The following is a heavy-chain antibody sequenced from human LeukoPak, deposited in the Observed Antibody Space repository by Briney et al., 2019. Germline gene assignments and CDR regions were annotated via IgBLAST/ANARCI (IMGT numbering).Heavy chain of an antibody. D-gene: IGHD2-15*01. CDR2: INSDGSST. CDR3: AISTYCSGGSCYSRTFQY. CDR1: GFTFSSYW. J-gene: IGHJ4*02. Sequence: GGSLRLSCAASGFTFSSYWMHWVRQAPGKGLVWVSRINSDGSSTTYADSVKGRFTISRDNAKNTLYLQMNSLRAEDTAVYYCAISTYCSGGSCYSRTFQYWGQGTLVTVSS. V-gene: IGHV3-74*01.